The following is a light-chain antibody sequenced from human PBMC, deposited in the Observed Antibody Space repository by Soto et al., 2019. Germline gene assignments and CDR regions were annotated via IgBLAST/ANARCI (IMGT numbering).Light chain of an antibody. CDR1: QSVSSSY. CDR3: QQHNNWIT. Sequence: EIVLTQSPGTLSLSPGERATLSCRASQSVSSSYLAWYQQKPGQAPRLLIYGASTRATGIPDRFSGGGSGTDFTLTISSLEPEDFAVYYCQQHNNWITFGQGTRLEIK. J-gene: IGKJ5*01. V-gene: IGKV3D-20*02. CDR2: GAS.